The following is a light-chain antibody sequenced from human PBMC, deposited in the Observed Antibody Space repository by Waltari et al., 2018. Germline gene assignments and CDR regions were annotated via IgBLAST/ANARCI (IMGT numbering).Light chain of an antibody. CDR2: GAS. CDR3: QQYNNWPYT. Sequence: IVMTQSPATLSVSPGRRAPLPCRASESVGNNFAWYQQKPGQAPRLLIYGASSRATGIPARFSASGSRTEFVLTISSLQSEDSAVYYCQQYNNWPYTFGQGTKLEIK. V-gene: IGKV3-15*01. CDR1: ESVGNN. J-gene: IGKJ2*01.